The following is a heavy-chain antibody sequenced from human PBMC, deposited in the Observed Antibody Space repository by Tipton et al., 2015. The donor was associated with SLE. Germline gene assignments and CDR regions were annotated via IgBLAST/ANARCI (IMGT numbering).Heavy chain of an antibody. D-gene: IGHD2-8*01. CDR2: INHSGST. V-gene: IGHV4-61*01. CDR1: GGSVSSGSYY. Sequence: LRLSCTVSGGSVSSGSYYWSWIRQPPGKGLEWIGEINHSGSTNYNPSLKSRVTISVDTSKNQFSLKLSSVTAADTAVYYCARGRVMVWGQGTLVTVSS. CDR3: ARGRVMV. J-gene: IGHJ4*02.